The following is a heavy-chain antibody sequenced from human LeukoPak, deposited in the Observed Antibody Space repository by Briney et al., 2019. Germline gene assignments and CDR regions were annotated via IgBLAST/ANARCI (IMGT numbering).Heavy chain of an antibody. V-gene: IGHV3-23*01. CDR2: IRGSGGGT. D-gene: IGHD6-19*01. J-gene: IGHJ4*02. CDR1: GFTFSSYA. CDR3: AKAGIGVVGYFDY. Sequence: DPGGSLRLSCAASGFTFSSYAMSWVRQAPGKGLEWVSAIRGSGGGTYHADSVKGRFTISRDNSKNTLYLQMYSLRDEDTALYYCAKAGIGVVGYFDYWGQGTLVTVSS.